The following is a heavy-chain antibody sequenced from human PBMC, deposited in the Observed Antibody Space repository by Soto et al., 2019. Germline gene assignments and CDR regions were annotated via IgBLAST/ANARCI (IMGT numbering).Heavy chain of an antibody. CDR2: ISYDGSNK. CDR1: GFTFSSYA. D-gene: IGHD3-3*01. J-gene: IGHJ4*02. Sequence: QVQLVESGGGVVQPGRSLRLSCTASGFTFSSYAMHWVRQAPGKGLEWVAVISYDGSNKYYADSVKGRFTISRDNSKNTMYLQMNSLRAEDTAVYYCARDKRDLRFLEWLYYFAYWGQGTLVTVSS. V-gene: IGHV3-30-3*01. CDR3: ARDKRDLRFLEWLYYFAY.